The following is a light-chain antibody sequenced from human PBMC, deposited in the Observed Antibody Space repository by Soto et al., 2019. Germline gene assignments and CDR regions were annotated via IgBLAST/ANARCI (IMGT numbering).Light chain of an antibody. Sequence: EIVMTQSPVTLSVSPGERATLSCRPSQSVSSNLAWYQQKPGQAPRLLIYGASTRATGIPARFSGSGSGTEFTLTISSLKSEDFAVYYCQQYNNWPPYTFGQGTKLEIK. CDR2: GAS. CDR3: QQYNNWPPYT. CDR1: QSVSSN. J-gene: IGKJ2*01. V-gene: IGKV3-15*01.